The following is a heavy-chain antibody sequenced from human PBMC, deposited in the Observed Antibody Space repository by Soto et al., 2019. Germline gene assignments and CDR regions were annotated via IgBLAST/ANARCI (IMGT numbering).Heavy chain of an antibody. D-gene: IGHD3-10*01. Sequence: QLQLQESGSGLVKPSQTLSLTCAVSGGSISSGGYSWSWIRQPPGKGLEWIGYIYHSGSTYYNPSLKIRVTSSPDRSKNQSSPRLRSVPAADTAVYSCASGGGLPRYYWGQGALVTVSS. CDR2: IYHSGST. J-gene: IGHJ4*02. CDR3: ASGGGLPRYY. V-gene: IGHV4-30-2*01. CDR1: GGSISSGGYS.